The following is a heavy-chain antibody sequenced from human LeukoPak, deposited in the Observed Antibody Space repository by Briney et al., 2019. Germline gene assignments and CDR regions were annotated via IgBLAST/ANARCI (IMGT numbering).Heavy chain of an antibody. V-gene: IGHV1-46*01. D-gene: IGHD3-10*01. Sequence: ASVKVSCKASGYTFTSYDINWVRQATGQGLEWMGIINPRGGSASSAQKFQGRVTLTRDTSTSTVYMELSRLRSEDTALYYCARDYHGSGSLTTFDYWGQGTLVTVSS. CDR3: ARDYHGSGSLTTFDY. CDR1: GYTFTSYD. CDR2: INPRGGSA. J-gene: IGHJ4*02.